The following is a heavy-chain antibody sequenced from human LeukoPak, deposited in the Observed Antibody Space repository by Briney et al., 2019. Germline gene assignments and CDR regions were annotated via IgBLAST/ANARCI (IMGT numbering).Heavy chain of an antibody. CDR2: ISGSGGST. Sequence: GGSLRLSCAASGFTLSTYAMTWVRQAPGKGLEWVSAISGSGGSTYYADSVKGRFTISRDNSKNTLYLQMNSLRAEDTAVYYCAKDQDYGNLIGLFDYWGQGTLVTVSS. J-gene: IGHJ4*02. D-gene: IGHD4-17*01. CDR1: GFTLSTYA. CDR3: AKDQDYGNLIGLFDY. V-gene: IGHV3-23*01.